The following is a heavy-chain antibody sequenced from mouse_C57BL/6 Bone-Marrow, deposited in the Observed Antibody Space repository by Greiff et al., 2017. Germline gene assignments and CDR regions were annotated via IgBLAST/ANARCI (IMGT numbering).Heavy chain of an antibody. D-gene: IGHD5-5*01. CDR2: IDPENGDT. CDR3: ITGNYLAWFAY. Sequence: VQLQQSGAELVRPGASVKLSCTASGFNIKDDYMHWVKQRPEQGLEWIGWIDPENGDTEYASKFQGKATITADTSSNTAYLQLSSLTSEDTAVYYCITGNYLAWFAYWGQGTLVTVSA. J-gene: IGHJ3*01. V-gene: IGHV14-4*01. CDR1: GFNIKDDY.